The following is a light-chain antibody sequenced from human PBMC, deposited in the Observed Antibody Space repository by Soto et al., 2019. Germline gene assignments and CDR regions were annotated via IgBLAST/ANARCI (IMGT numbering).Light chain of an antibody. CDR2: DAS. Sequence: ESVLTQSPATISFSPVEISHLSCMASQSVSSYLAWYQQKPGQAARLLIYDASNRATGIPARFSGSGSGTDFTLTISSLEPEDLAVYYCQKRSNWPITCGKGPRREIK. V-gene: IGKV3-11*01. J-gene: IGKJ5*01. CDR1: QSVSSY. CDR3: QKRSNWPIT.